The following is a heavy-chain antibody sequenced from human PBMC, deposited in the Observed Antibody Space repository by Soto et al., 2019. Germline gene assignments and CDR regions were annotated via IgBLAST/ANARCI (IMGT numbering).Heavy chain of an antibody. CDR2: XYYAGXT. D-gene: IGHD5-12*01. CDR1: VGSMISYY. J-gene: IGHJ4*02. V-gene: IGHV4-59*08. Sequence: XXTLTLTCTVSVGSMISYYWSWIRQPPGRGLEWIGFXYYAGXTKYNHYLNRXXTISVDTXXTQFHLTVTSVTAADTAVYYCARRIVATETFDYWGQGTLVTVSS. CDR3: ARRIVATETFDY.